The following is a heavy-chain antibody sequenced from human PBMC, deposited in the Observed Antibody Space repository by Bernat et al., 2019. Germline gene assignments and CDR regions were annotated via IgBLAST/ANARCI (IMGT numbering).Heavy chain of an antibody. V-gene: IGHV3-21*05. J-gene: IGHJ4*02. CDR1: GFSFSSYS. CDR2: ISGSSSYI. D-gene: IGHD2-2*01. Sequence: EVQLVESGGGLVKPGGSLRLSFAASGFSFSSYSMNWVRQAPGKGLEWVSYISGSSSYIYYADSVKGRLTISRDNDKNSLYLRMNSLRVEETAVYYCAREGMAYCSSTRCALDYWGQGTLVTVSS. CDR3: AREGMAYCSSTRCALDY.